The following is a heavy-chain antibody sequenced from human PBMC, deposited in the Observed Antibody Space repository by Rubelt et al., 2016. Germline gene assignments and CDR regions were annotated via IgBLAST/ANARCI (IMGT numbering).Heavy chain of an antibody. V-gene: IGHV4-39*01. Sequence: YRGSTYYNPSLKSRVTISVDTSKNQFSLKLSSVTAADTAVYYCARLHSSSWYTPWGQGTLVTVSS. J-gene: IGHJ5*02. CDR3: ARLHSSSWYTP. D-gene: IGHD6-13*01. CDR2: YRGST.